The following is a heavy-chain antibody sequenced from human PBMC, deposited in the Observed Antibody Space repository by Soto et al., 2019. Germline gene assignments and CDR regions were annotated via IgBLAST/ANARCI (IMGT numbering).Heavy chain of an antibody. Sequence: ASVKVSCQASGYPFTSYHINWVRQATGQGLAWIGWLNPTRGNTGDAQKFQGRGTMTKNPSISTAYMELSSLRSEDTAVYYCARVNWNSHDAFDIWGQGTMGTVSS. J-gene: IGHJ3*02. D-gene: IGHD1-7*01. CDR3: ARVNWNSHDAFDI. CDR1: GYPFTSYH. CDR2: LNPTRGNT. V-gene: IGHV1-8*01.